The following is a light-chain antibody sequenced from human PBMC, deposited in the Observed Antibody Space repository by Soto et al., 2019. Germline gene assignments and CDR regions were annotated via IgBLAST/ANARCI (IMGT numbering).Light chain of an antibody. CDR2: AAS. CDR1: QSISSY. CDR3: QQSSSTPIT. V-gene: IGKV1-39*01. Sequence: DTQMTQSPSSLSASVGDRVTITCRASQSISSYLNWYQEKPGKAPKILIYAASSLQSGVPSRFSGSGSGTDFTLTISSLQPEDFATYYCQQSSSTPITFGPGTKVDIK. J-gene: IGKJ3*01.